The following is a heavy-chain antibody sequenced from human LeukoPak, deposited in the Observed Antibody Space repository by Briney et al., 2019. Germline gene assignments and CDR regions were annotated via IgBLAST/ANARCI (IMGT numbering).Heavy chain of an antibody. J-gene: IGHJ3*02. V-gene: IGHV5-51*01. D-gene: IGHD2-15*01. CDR1: GYTFTNFW. Sequence: GESLKISCQGSGYTFTNFWIVWVRQLPGKGLEWMGIIYIGDSDTRYSPSFQGQVTISADKSISTAYLQWSSLKASDTAMYYCARHGYLDAFDIWGQGTMVTVSS. CDR3: ARHGYLDAFDI. CDR2: IYIGDSDT.